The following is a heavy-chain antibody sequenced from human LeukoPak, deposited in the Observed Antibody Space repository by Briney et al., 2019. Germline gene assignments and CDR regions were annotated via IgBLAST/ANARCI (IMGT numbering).Heavy chain of an antibody. V-gene: IGHV4-39*01. CDR3: ARRGTSGWEYYFDF. Sequence: AETLSPTCDVSGDSISSSSNYWGWVRHLPGKGLEWIGSVYRSGSTYYNPSLKSRVTISVDTSKNQFTLNLTSVTAADTAVYHCARRGTSGWEYYFDFWGPGSLRTVSS. CDR2: VYRSGST. D-gene: IGHD6-19*01. CDR1: GDSISSSSNY. J-gene: IGHJ4*02.